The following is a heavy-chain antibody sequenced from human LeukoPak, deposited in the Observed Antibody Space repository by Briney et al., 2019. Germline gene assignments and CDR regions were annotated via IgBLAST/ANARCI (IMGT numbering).Heavy chain of an antibody. D-gene: IGHD4-11*01. CDR1: GFTVSTNY. V-gene: IGHV3-23*01. CDR2: INGGGVNT. Sequence: GGSLRLSCAASGFTVSTNYMSWVRQAPGKGLEWVSTINGGGVNTHYADSVGGRFTISRDNSKNTLFLQMNSLRDEDTAVYYCAKDLYSNYGPADYWGQGNLVTVSS. J-gene: IGHJ4*02. CDR3: AKDLYSNYGPADY.